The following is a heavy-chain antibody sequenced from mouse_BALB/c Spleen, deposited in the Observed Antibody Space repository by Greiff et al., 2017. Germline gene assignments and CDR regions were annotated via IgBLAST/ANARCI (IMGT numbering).Heavy chain of an antibody. Sequence: QVQLKESGPGLVAPSQSLSITCTVSGFSLTGYGVNWVRQPPGKGLEWLGMIWGDGSTDYNSALKSRLSISKDNSKSQVFLKMNSLQTDDTARYYCARIYYYVSFWYFDVWGAGTTVTVSS. CDR1: GFSLTGYG. CDR3: ARIYYYVSFWYFDV. CDR2: IWGDGST. D-gene: IGHD1-1*01. V-gene: IGHV2-6-7*01. J-gene: IGHJ1*01.